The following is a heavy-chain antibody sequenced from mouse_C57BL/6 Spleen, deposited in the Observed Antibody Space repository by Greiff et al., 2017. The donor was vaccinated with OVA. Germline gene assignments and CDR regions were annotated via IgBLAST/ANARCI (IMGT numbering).Heavy chain of an antibody. Sequence: QVQLKESDAELVKPGASVKISCKVSGYTFTDHTIHWMKQRPDQGLEWIGYIYPRDGSTKSNEKFKGKATLTADKSSSTAYMQLNSLTSEDSAVYFCERPYYGNYRAWCAYWGQGTLVTVSA. D-gene: IGHD2-1*01. CDR3: ERPYYGNYRAWCAY. CDR2: IYPRDGST. V-gene: IGHV1-78*01. CDR1: GYTFTDHT. J-gene: IGHJ3*01.